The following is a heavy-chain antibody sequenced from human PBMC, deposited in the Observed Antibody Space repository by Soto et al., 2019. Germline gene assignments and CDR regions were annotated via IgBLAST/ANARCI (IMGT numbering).Heavy chain of an antibody. D-gene: IGHD6-13*01. V-gene: IGHV1-69*13. Sequence: SVKVSCKASGGTFSSYAISWGRQAAGEGLEWMVGIIPIVGTANYAQKFEGRGTPTPDESTSTPYMELSSLRSQDTAVYYCAKVGIAAAGTPFDYWGQGTLVTVS. J-gene: IGHJ4*02. CDR2: IIPIVGTA. CDR3: AKVGIAAAGTPFDY. CDR1: GGTFSSYA.